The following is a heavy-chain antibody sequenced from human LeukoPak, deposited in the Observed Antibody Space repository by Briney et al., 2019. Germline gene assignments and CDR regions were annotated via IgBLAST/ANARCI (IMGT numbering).Heavy chain of an antibody. CDR2: IHRSGSP. D-gene: IGHD1-14*01. CDR3: AREILGGFNPGAY. CDR1: LDSTTSNF. V-gene: IGHV4-4*02. J-gene: IGHJ4*02. Sequence: ASETLSLTCTVSLDSTTSNFWSWVRQPPGKGLEWIGEIHRSGSPNYNPSLQSRVTISIDRSRNQIALGLSSVTAADTAVYYCAREILGGFNPGAYWGQGTLVTVSS.